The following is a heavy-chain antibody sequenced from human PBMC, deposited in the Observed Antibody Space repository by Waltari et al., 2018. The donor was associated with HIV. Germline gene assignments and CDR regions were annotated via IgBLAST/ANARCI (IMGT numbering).Heavy chain of an antibody. CDR1: GYNFNSFY. J-gene: IGHJ3*01. CDR2: IHPFSGGT. V-gene: IGHV1-2*02. Sequence: VQLVQSGAQVKEPGDSVKVSCRASGYNFNSFYLHWVRQAPGQGLQWVGFIHPFSGGTNYEQKFRGRVTLTRDTSIDTSFMELTGLGSDDTAVYYCAKTYYGPTSYYNVGAFDVWGQGTMVSVSS. CDR3: AKTYYGPTSYYNVGAFDV. D-gene: IGHD3-10*01.